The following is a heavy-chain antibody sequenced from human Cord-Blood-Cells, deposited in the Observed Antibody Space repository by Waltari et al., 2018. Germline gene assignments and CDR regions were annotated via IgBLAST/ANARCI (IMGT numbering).Heavy chain of an antibody. D-gene: IGHD3-10*01. CDR1: GYTFTSYY. CDR2: INPSGGST. J-gene: IGHJ4*02. CDR3: ARDRGVRGVILDY. V-gene: IGHV1-46*01. Sequence: QVQLVQSGAEVKKPGDSVKVSCTASGYTFTSYYMHWVREAPGQGLEWMGIINPSGGSTSYAQKFQGRVTMTRDTSTSTVYMELSSLRSEDTAVYYCARDRGVRGVILDYWGQGTLVTVSS.